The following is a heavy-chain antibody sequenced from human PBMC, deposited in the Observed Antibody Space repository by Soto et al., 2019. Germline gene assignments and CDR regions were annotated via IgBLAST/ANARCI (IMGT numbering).Heavy chain of an antibody. V-gene: IGHV1-18*01. CDR3: ARDIESVTAKHFYYYHGMDV. CDR2: VSANNGHT. Sequence: GASVKVSCKASGFTFSNYGLNWVRQVPGQGLEWMGWVSANNGHTNYAQNLQGRVSMTTDTSTSTAYMELRGLTFDDTAVYYCARDIESVTAKHFYYYHGMDVWGQGTTVTVSS. J-gene: IGHJ6*02. CDR1: GFTFSNYG. D-gene: IGHD2-8*01.